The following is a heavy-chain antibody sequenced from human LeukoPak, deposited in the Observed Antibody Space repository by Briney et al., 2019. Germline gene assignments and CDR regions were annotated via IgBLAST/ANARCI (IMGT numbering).Heavy chain of an antibody. CDR3: TRSLVLGAFDI. V-gene: IGHV3-53*01. CDR1: GFTVSSNY. CDR2: IYSGGST. Sequence: PGGSLRLSCAASGFTVSSNYMSWVRQAPGKGLEWVSVIYSGGSTYYADSVKGRFTISRENAKNSLYLQMNSLRAGDTAVYYCTRSLVLGAFDIWGQGTMVTVSS. J-gene: IGHJ3*02.